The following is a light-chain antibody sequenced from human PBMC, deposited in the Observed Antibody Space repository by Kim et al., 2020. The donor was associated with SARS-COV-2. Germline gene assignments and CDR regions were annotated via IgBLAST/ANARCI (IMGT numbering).Light chain of an antibody. CDR3: QQYNSYQYT. CDR2: KTS. J-gene: IGKJ2*01. Sequence: DIQMTQSPSTLSASVGDRVTITCRASQTINNWLAWYQQKPGKAPKLLIYKTSSLESGVPSRFSGSGSGTEFTLTISSLQPDDFATYYCQQYNSYQYTFGQGTKLEI. V-gene: IGKV1-5*03. CDR1: QTINNW.